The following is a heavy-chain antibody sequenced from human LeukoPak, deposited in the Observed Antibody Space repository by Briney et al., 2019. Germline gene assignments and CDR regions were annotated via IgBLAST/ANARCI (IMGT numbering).Heavy chain of an antibody. CDR2: IYYSGST. CDR3: ARGAGWLIDY. D-gene: IGHD3-16*01. J-gene: IGHJ4*02. CDR1: GGSIFSSSYH. V-gene: IGHV4-39*07. Sequence: PSETLSLTCTISGGSIFSSSYHWGWIRQPPGKGLEWIGSIYYSGSTYYNPSLKSRVTISADTSKNHFSLKLNSVTTADTAVYYCARGAGWLIDYWGQGILVTVSS.